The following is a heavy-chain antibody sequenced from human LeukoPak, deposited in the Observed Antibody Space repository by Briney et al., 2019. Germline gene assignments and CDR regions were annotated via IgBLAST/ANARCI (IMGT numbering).Heavy chain of an antibody. Sequence: SETLSLTCTVSGGSMGNNYWSWIRQPPGKGLEWIGYIYYSGDSNYTPSLKSRVTMSLDTSKNQFSLKLTSVTAADAAIYFCARLPPASYWLDPWGQGTLVTVSS. D-gene: IGHD2-2*01. V-gene: IGHV4-59*08. CDR1: GGSMGNNY. CDR2: IYYSGDS. CDR3: ARLPPASYWLDP. J-gene: IGHJ5*02.